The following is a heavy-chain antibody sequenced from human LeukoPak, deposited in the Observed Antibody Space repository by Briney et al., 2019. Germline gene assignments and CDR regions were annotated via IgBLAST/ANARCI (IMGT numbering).Heavy chain of an antibody. J-gene: IGHJ4*02. CDR1: GYTFTGYY. CDR2: INPSSGGT. Sequence: ASVKVSCKASGYTFTGYYMHWVRQAPGQGLEWMGWINPSSGGTNYAQKFQGRVTMTRDTSISTAYMELSRLRSDDTAVYYCAREVLWFGESKPLDYWGQGTLVTVSS. CDR3: AREVLWFGESKPLDY. D-gene: IGHD3-10*01. V-gene: IGHV1-2*02.